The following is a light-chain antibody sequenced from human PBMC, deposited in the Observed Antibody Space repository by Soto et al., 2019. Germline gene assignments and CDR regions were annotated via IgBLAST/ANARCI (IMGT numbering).Light chain of an antibody. J-gene: IGKJ1*01. CDR2: MAS. CDR1: QSISSW. V-gene: IGKV1-5*03. CDR3: QQYNGYPWT. Sequence: DIQMTQSPSTLSASVGDRVIITCRASQSISSWLAWYQQKPGKAPNLLIYMASSLETGVPSRFSGSGSGTEFTLTISSLQPDDFATYYCQQYNGYPWTFGQGTKVEIK.